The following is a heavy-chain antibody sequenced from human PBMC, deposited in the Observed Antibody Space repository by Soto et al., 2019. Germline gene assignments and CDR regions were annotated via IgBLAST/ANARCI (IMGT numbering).Heavy chain of an antibody. J-gene: IGHJ4*02. V-gene: IGHV4-4*07. CDR2: IYTSGST. D-gene: IGHD3-16*01. CDR1: GGSISSYY. CDR3: ARTAGAYVTIHYYDY. Sequence: SETLSLTCTVSGGSISSYYWSWIRQPAGKGLEWIGRIYTSGSTNYNPSLKSRVTMSVDTSKNQFSLKLSSVTAEDTAVYYCARTAGAYVTIHYYDYWGQGTLVTVSS.